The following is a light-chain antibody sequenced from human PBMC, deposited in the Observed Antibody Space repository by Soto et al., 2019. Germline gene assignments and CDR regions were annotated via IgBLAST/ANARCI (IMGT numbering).Light chain of an antibody. CDR2: DAS. Sequence: DIQMTQSPSTLSASVGDRVTITCRASQSISSWLAWYQQKPGKAPKLLIYDASSLESGVPSRFSGSGSGTEFTLPISSLQPDDFATYYCQPYNSYPLTFGGGTKVEIK. J-gene: IGKJ4*01. V-gene: IGKV1-5*01. CDR1: QSISSW. CDR3: QPYNSYPLT.